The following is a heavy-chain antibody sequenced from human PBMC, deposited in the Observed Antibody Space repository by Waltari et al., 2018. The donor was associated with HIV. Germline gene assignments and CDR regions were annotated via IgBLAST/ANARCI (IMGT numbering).Heavy chain of an antibody. J-gene: IGHJ4*02. D-gene: IGHD3-16*01. CDR3: ARTFRGKGFDY. CDR2: IYYSGST. CDR1: NGSISSYY. Sequence: QVQLQESGPGLVKPSETLSLSCTVSNGSISSYYWSWIRQPPGKGLEWIGYIYYSGSTSYNPSLKSRVTRSVDTSKNQFSLNLSSVTAADTAVYYWARTFRGKGFDYWGQGTLVSVSS. V-gene: IGHV4-59*01.